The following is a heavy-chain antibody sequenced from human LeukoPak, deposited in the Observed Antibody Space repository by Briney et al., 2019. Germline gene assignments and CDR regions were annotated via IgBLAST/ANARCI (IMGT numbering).Heavy chain of an antibody. V-gene: IGHV3-23*01. D-gene: IGHD6-13*01. J-gene: IGHJ4*02. CDR2: ISGSGGST. Sequence: GGSLRLSCAASGFTFSSYAMSWVRQAPGKGLEWVSAISGSGGSTYYADSVKGRFTISRDNSKNTLYLQMNSLRVEDTAVYFCAERYSSSWFLHWGQGTLVTVSS. CDR3: AERYSSSWFLH. CDR1: GFTFSSYA.